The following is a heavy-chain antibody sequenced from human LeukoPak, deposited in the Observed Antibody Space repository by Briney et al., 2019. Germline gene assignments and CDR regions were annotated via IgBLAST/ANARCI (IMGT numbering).Heavy chain of an antibody. V-gene: IGHV4-59*11. CDR1: GDSISSHY. D-gene: IGHD3-3*01. J-gene: IGHJ5*02. Sequence: SETLSLTCTVSGDSISSHYWSWIRQPPGKGLEWIGSISNSGSSHSNPSLKSRVSISIDTSKNQLSLKLNSVTAADTAVYFCARAPSPYYDFWSGYFVNWFDPWGQGTLVTVSS. CDR3: ARAPSPYYDFWSGYFVNWFDP. CDR2: ISNSGSS.